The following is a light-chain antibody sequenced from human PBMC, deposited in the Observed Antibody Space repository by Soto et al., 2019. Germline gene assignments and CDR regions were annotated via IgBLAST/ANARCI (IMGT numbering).Light chain of an antibody. Sequence: IVMTESPATMSVSPGERATLSCGGSQSVSSKLAWYQQKPGQAPRLLIYGASTRATGIPARFSGSGSGTEFTLTISSLQPQDFAVYYCQQYKNWPTETFGQGTKVDIK. V-gene: IGKV3-15*01. CDR3: QQYKNWPTET. CDR1: QSVSSK. CDR2: GAS. J-gene: IGKJ1*01.